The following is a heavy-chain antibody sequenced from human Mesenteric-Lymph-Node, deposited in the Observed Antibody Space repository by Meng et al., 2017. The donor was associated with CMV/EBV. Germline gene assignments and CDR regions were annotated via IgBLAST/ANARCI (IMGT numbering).Heavy chain of an antibody. D-gene: IGHD3-22*01. J-gene: IGHJ4*02. CDR3: ARGLRYYDSSGYYRAGY. CDR1: GYTFTTYG. V-gene: IGHV1-18*01. Sequence: ASVKVSCKASGYTFTTYGISWVRQAPGQGLEWMGWVSTYNGNTKYAQKLQGRVTMTTDTSTTTAYMELRSLRSDDTAVYYCARGLRYYDSSGYYRAGYWGQGTLVTVSS. CDR2: VSTYNGNT.